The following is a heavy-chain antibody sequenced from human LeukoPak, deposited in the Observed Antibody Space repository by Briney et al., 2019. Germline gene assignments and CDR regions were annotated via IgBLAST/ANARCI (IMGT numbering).Heavy chain of an antibody. CDR1: EYTFTGYY. CDR2: ISPNTGDS. CDR3: ARIRYCGGISCYYIDY. V-gene: IGHV1-2*02. J-gene: IGHJ4*02. D-gene: IGHD2-2*01. Sequence: RASVKVSCKASEYTFTGYYIHWVRQAPGQGLEWMGWISPNTGDSNYVQKFQGRVTMTRDTSISTAYMELSRLRSDDTAFYYCARIRYCGGISCYYIDYWGQGTLVTVSA.